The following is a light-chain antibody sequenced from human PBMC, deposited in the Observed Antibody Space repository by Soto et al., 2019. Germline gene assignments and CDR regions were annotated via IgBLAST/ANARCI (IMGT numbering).Light chain of an antibody. CDR2: GAS. CDR1: QSVNYN. J-gene: IGKJ5*01. CDR3: QQYNNWPIA. V-gene: IGKV3-15*01. Sequence: EIVLTQSPGTLSLSPGERATLSCRASQSVNYNLAWYQQKPGQAPRLLIYGASTRATGIPARFSGSGSGTEFTLTVSSLQSEDFAVYYCQQYNNWPIAFGQGTRLEIK.